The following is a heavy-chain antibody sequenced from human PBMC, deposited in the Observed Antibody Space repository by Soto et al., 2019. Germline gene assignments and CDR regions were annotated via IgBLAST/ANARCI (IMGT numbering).Heavy chain of an antibody. D-gene: IGHD3-22*01. CDR1: GFTFSSYG. Sequence: GGSLRLSCAASGFTFSSYGMHWVRQAPGKGLEWVAVISYDGSNKYYADSVKGRFTISGENSKNTLYLQMNSLRAEDTAVYYCAKDKYYDSSGYYYTPYNWFDPWGQGTLVTVSS. J-gene: IGHJ5*02. V-gene: IGHV3-30*18. CDR2: ISYDGSNK. CDR3: AKDKYYDSSGYYYTPYNWFDP.